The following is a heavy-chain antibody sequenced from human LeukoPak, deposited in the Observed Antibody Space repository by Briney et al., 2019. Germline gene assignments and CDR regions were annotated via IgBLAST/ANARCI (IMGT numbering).Heavy chain of an antibody. V-gene: IGHV4-59*01. CDR3: ARVGPRSGGSYHAFDI. CDR1: GGSFSGYY. J-gene: IGHJ3*02. CDR2: IYYSGST. Sequence: SETLSLTCAVYGGSFSGYYWSWIRQPPGKGLEWIGYIYYSGSTNYNPSLKSRVTISVDTSKNQFSLKLSSVTAADTAVYYCARVGPRSGGSYHAFDIWGQGTMVTVSS. D-gene: IGHD2-15*01.